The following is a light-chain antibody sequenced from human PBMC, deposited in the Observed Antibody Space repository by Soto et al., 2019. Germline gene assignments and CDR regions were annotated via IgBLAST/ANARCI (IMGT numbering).Light chain of an antibody. CDR3: SSYRSSGTSYV. Sequence: QSALTQPASVSGSPGQSITISCTGTSSDVGGYNYVSWYQQHPGKAPKLMIYDVSNRPSGLSNRFSGTKSGNTASLTISGLQTEDAADYFCSSYRSSGTSYVFGTGTKVTVL. J-gene: IGLJ1*01. CDR1: SSDVGGYNY. CDR2: DVS. V-gene: IGLV2-14*01.